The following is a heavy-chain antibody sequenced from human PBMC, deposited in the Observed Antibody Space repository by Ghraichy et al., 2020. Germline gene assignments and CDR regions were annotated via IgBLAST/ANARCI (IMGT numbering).Heavy chain of an antibody. V-gene: IGHV3-23*01. CDR3: ATLDSSVRTTKYYGMDV. Sequence: GGSLRLSCAASGFTFSSYAMSWVRQAPGKGLEWVSAISGSGGSTYYADSVKGRFTISRDNSKNTLYLQMNSLRAEDTAVYYCATLDSSVRTTKYYGMDVWGQGTTVTVSS. CDR1: GFTFSSYA. J-gene: IGHJ6*02. D-gene: IGHD6-19*01. CDR2: ISGSGGST.